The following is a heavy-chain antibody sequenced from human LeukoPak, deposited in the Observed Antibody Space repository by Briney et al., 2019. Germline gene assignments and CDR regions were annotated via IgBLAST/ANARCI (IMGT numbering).Heavy chain of an antibody. CDR1: GGSISSSSYY. CDR2: IYYSGST. J-gene: IGHJ1*01. CDR3: ARRLEYFQH. V-gene: IGHV4-39*01. Sequence: PSQTLSLTCTVSGGSISSSSYYWGWIRQPPGKGLEWIGSIYYSGSTYYNPSLKSRVTISVDTSKNQFSLKLSSVTAADTAVYYCARRLEYFQHWGQGTLVTVSS.